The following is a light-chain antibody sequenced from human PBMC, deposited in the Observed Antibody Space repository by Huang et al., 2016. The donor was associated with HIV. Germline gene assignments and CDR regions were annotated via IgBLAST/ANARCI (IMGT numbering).Light chain of an antibody. Sequence: ERVMTQSPATLSVSLGERATLSCRASQYVSSNLAWYQQKPCQAPRLLIYGASTRLTDIPARFSGSGSGIEFTLTISSLQSEDFAVYYCQQYNNWPRTFGQGTKLQIK. V-gene: IGKV3-15*01. J-gene: IGKJ2*01. CDR3: QQYNNWPRT. CDR2: GAS. CDR1: QYVSSN.